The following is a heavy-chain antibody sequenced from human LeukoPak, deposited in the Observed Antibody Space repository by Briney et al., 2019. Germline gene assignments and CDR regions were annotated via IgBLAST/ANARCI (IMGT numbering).Heavy chain of an antibody. CDR3: ARWGYSYGTGFDY. J-gene: IGHJ4*02. Sequence: ASVKVSCKASGGTFSSYAISWVRQAPGQGLEWMGGIIPIFGTANYAQKFQGRVTITTDESTSTAYMELSSLRSEDTAVYYCARWGYSYGTGFDYWGQGTLVTVSS. D-gene: IGHD5-18*01. CDR2: IIPIFGTA. V-gene: IGHV1-69*05. CDR1: GGTFSSYA.